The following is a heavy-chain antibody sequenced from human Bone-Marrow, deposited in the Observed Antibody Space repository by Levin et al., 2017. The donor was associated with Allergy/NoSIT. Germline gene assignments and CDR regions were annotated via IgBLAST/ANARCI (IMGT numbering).Heavy chain of an antibody. V-gene: IGHV4-34*01. D-gene: IGHD2-15*01. CDR1: GGSFSGYY. Sequence: ASQTLSLTCAVYGGSFSGYYWSWIRQPPGKGLEWIGEINHSGSTNYNPSLKSRVTISVDTSKNQFSLKLSSVTAADTAVYYCASLCSGGSCYRGRRGSRWFDPWGQGTLVTVSS. CDR3: ASLCSGGSCYRGRRGSRWFDP. CDR2: INHSGST. J-gene: IGHJ5*02.